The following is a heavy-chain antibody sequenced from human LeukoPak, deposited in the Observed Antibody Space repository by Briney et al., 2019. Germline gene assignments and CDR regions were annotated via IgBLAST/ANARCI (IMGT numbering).Heavy chain of an antibody. CDR1: GFTSSSYG. V-gene: IGHV3-30*03. Sequence: PGGSLRLSCAASGFTSSSYGMHWVRQAPGKGLEWVAVISYDGRKKYYADSVKGRFTISRDNSQSPLYLQMNSLRAEDTAVYYCARDADMTTVTNWFDPWGQGTLVTVSS. D-gene: IGHD4-17*01. CDR2: ISYDGRKK. CDR3: ARDADMTTVTNWFDP. J-gene: IGHJ5*02.